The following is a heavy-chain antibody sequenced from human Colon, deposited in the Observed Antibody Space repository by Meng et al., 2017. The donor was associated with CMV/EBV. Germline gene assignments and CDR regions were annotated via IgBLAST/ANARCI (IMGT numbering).Heavy chain of an antibody. Sequence: VQLVKAGAEVKKPGASVKVSCKASGYTFTGYYMHWVRQAPGQGLEWMGWINPNSGGTNYAQKFQGRVTMTRDTSISTAYMELSRLRSDDTAVYYCATVSSGYYLYFQHWGQGTLVTVSS. CDR2: INPNSGGT. CDR1: GYTFTGYY. D-gene: IGHD3-22*01. V-gene: IGHV1-2*02. J-gene: IGHJ1*01. CDR3: ATVSSGYYLYFQH.